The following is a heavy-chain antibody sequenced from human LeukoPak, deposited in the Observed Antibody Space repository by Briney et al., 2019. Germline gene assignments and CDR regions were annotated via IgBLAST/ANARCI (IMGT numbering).Heavy chain of an antibody. D-gene: IGHD6-13*01. V-gene: IGHV3-23*01. CDR1: GFTFSSYG. CDR3: AKEVGSSWYGDHWFDP. J-gene: IGHJ5*02. Sequence: GGSLRLSCAASGFTFSSYGMSWVRQAPGKGLEWVSAISGSGGSTYYADSVKGRFTISRENSKNTLYLQINSLRAEDTAVYYCAKEVGSSWYGDHWFDPWGQGTLVTVSS. CDR2: ISGSGGST.